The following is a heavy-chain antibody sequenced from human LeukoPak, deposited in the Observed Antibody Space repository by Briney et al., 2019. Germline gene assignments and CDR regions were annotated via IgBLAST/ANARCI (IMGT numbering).Heavy chain of an antibody. CDR2: SCTAGDT. J-gene: IGHJ4*02. CDR1: GFTFSSDD. D-gene: IGHD3-10*01. Sequence: GSLRLSGASSGFTFSSDDMHWVRQSTGKSLEWVSASCTAGDTYYPGSVKGRFTISRENAKNSLYLQMNSLRAGDTAVYYCARSPITMVRGVAYYFDYWGQGTLVTVSS. CDR3: ARSPITMVRGVAYYFDY. V-gene: IGHV3-13*01.